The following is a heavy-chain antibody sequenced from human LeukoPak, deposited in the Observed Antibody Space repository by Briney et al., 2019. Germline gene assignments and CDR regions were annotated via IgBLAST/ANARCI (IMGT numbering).Heavy chain of an antibody. V-gene: IGHV4-59*08. CDR3: ARRGDGYPYYFDY. J-gene: IGHJ4*02. D-gene: IGHD5-24*01. CDR2: IFYSGST. Sequence: SETLSLTCTVSGGSISNYYWSWIRQTPGKGLEWIGYIFYSGSTDYNPSVKSRVTISVDTSRNQFSLKLRSVNAADTAVYYCARRGDGYPYYFDYWGQGTLVTVSS. CDR1: GGSISNYY.